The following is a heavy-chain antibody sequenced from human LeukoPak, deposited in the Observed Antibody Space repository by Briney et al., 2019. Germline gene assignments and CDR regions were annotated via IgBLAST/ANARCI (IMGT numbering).Heavy chain of an antibody. CDR3: ARGHLLWLGELLYNWFDP. V-gene: IGHV4-59*01. Sequence: SETLSLTCTVSGGSISSYYWSWIRQPPGKGLEWIGYIYYSGSTNYNPSLKSRVTISVDTSKNQFSLKLSSVTAADTAVYYCARGHLLWLGELLYNWFDPWGQGTLVTVSS. D-gene: IGHD3-10*01. CDR1: GGSISSYY. J-gene: IGHJ5*02. CDR2: IYYSGST.